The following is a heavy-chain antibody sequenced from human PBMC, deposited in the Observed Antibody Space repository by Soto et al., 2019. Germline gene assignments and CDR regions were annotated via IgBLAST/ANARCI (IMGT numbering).Heavy chain of an antibody. CDR1: GYTFTIYG. J-gene: IGHJ6*02. CDR3: AREGSLWFGEFVYYYGMDV. V-gene: IGHV1-18*01. D-gene: IGHD3-10*01. Sequence: GPSLKVSCKASGYTFTIYGISWVRQAPGQGLEWMGWISAYNGNTNYAQKLQGRVTMTTDTSTSTAYMELRSLRSDDTAVYYCAREGSLWFGEFVYYYGMDVWGQGTTVTVSS. CDR2: ISAYNGNT.